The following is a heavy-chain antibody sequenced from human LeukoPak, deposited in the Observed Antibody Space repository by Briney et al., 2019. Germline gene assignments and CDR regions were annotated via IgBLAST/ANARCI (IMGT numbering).Heavy chain of an antibody. CDR1: GSTFSGSA. J-gene: IGHJ3*02. CDR2: ISGSGGST. Sequence: PGGSLRLSCAASGSTFSGSAMHWVRQAPGKGLEWVSAISGSGGSTYYADSVKGRFTISRDNSKNSLYLQMNSLRAEDTALYYCAREIGCSSTSCRYPGGAFDIWGQGTMVTVSS. D-gene: IGHD2-2*01. CDR3: AREIGCSSTSCRYPGGAFDI. V-gene: IGHV3-23*01.